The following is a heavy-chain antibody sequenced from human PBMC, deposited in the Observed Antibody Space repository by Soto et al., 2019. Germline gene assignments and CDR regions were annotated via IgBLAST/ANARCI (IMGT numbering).Heavy chain of an antibody. CDR3: ARNVVPGLYYYYGMDV. D-gene: IGHD2-21*01. V-gene: IGHV5-51*01. J-gene: IGHJ6*02. Sequence: DSLKISCKGSGYSFTSYWIGWVRQMPGKGLEWMGIIYPGDSDTRYSPSFQGQVTISADKSISTAYLQWSSLKASDTAMYYCARNVVPGLYYYYGMDVCGQGTTVSVSS. CDR2: IYPGDSDT. CDR1: GYSFTSYW.